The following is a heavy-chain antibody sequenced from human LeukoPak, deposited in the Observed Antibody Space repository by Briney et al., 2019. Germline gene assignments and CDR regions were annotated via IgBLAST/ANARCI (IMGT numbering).Heavy chain of an antibody. CDR2: VKGDGRET. V-gene: IGHV3-74*03. J-gene: IGHJ6*02. CDR1: GFTFSSYW. CDR3: AGDRVFYGLDF. D-gene: IGHD1-14*01. Sequence: GGSLRLSCAASGFTFSSYWMHWVRQVRGEGLMRVARVKGDGRETSYADSVKGRFTITRDNAKHTVHLQMNSLRDDDTAVYYCAGDRVFYGLDFWGQGTTVIVSS.